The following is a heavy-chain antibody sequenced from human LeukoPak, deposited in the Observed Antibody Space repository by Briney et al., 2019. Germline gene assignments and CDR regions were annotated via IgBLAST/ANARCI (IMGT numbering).Heavy chain of an antibody. D-gene: IGHD2-15*01. Sequence: GGSLRLSCAGSGFTFRGSAMHWVRQAPGKGLEWVAVISYDGSNKYYADSVKGRFTISRDNSKNTLYLQMNSLRAEDTAIYYCAKNGDRGAYCSGGSCYPYYYYYMDVWGKGTTVTISS. CDR2: ISYDGSNK. V-gene: IGHV3-30*04. CDR1: GFTFRGSA. J-gene: IGHJ6*03. CDR3: AKNGDRGAYCSGGSCYPYYYYYMDV.